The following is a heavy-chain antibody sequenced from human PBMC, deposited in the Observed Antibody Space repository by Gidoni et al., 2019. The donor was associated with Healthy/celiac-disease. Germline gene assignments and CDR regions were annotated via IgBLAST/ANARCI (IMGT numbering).Heavy chain of an antibody. CDR3: ARAMDYGDYRWGCFDP. J-gene: IGHJ5*02. V-gene: IGHV1-2*02. Sequence: QVQLVQSGAEVKKPGASVKVSCKASGYTFTGYYMHWVRQAPGQGLEWMGWINPNSGGTNYAQKFQGRVTMTRDTSISTAYMELSRLRSDDTAVYYCARAMDYGDYRWGCFDPWGQGTLVTVSS. D-gene: IGHD4-17*01. CDR2: INPNSGGT. CDR1: GYTFTGYY.